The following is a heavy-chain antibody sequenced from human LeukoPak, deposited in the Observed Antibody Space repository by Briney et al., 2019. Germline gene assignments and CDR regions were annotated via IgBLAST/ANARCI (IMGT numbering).Heavy chain of an antibody. CDR2: IYYSGST. J-gene: IGHJ4*02. Sequence: SETLSLTCVVSGGSISSTSYYWGWIRQPPGKGLEWIGSIYYSGSTYYSPSLKSRVTISVDMSKNQFSLKLSSVTAADTAVYYCARVTSDSGYDSSLDYWGQGTLVTVSS. CDR3: ARVTSDSGYDSSLDY. CDR1: GGSISSTSYY. D-gene: IGHD5-12*01. V-gene: IGHV4-39*07.